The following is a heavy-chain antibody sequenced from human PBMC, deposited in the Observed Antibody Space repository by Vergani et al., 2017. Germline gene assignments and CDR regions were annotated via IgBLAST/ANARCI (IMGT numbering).Heavy chain of an antibody. D-gene: IGHD2-8*01. CDR3: AKDRCSNGVCYEFDP. CDR2: IRYDGSNK. CDR1: GFTFSSYG. V-gene: IGHV3-30*02. J-gene: IGHJ5*02. Sequence: QVQLVESGGGVVQPGGSLRLSCAASGFTFSSYGMHWVRQAPGKGLEWVAFIRYDGSNKYYADSVKGRFTISRDNSKNTLYLQMNSLRAEDTAVYYCAKDRCSNGVCYEFDPWGQGTLVTVSS.